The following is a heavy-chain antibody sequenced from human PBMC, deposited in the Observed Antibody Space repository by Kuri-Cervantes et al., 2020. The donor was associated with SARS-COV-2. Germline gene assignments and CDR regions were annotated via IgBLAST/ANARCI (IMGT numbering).Heavy chain of an antibody. V-gene: IGHV3-53*01. D-gene: IGHD2-2*01. Sequence: GESLKISCAASGFTFSSYNMSWVRQAPGKGLEWVSAIYSGGSTYYADSVKGRFTISRDNSKNTLYLQMNSLRAEDTAVYYCARGPDCSSTSCYLGFDYWGQGTLVTVSS. CDR3: ARGPDCSSTSCYLGFDY. CDR1: GFTFSSYN. CDR2: IYSGGST. J-gene: IGHJ4*02.